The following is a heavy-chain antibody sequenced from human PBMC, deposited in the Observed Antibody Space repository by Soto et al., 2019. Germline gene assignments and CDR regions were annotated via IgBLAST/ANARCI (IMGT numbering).Heavy chain of an antibody. CDR2: IYYSGST. Sequence: PSETLSLTCTVSGGSIRNGNYYWSWIRQHPGKGLEWIGYIYYSGSTYYNPSLKSRVTISVDTSKNQFSLKLSSVTAADTAVYYCARDSGYYDSSAYPWFDPWGQGTLVTVSS. V-gene: IGHV4-31*03. CDR1: GGSIRNGNYY. CDR3: ARDSGYYDSSAYPWFDP. D-gene: IGHD3-22*01. J-gene: IGHJ5*02.